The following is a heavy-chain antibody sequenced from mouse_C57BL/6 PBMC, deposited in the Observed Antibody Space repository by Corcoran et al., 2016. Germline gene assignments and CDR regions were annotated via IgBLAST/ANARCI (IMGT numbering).Heavy chain of an antibody. CDR1: GYTFTTYG. Sequence: QIQLVQSGPELKKPGETVKISCKASGYTFTTYGMSWVKQAPGKGLKWMGWINTYSGVPTYADDFKGRFAFSLETSASTAYLQINNLKNEDTATYFCARGGTMFAYWGQGTLVTVSA. J-gene: IGHJ3*01. CDR2: INTYSGVP. V-gene: IGHV9-3*01. CDR3: ARGGTMFAY. D-gene: IGHD1-1*02.